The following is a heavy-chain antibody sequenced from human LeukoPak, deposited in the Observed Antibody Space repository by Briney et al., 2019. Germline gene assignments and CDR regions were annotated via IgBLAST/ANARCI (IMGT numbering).Heavy chain of an antibody. CDR1: GFTFDDYA. V-gene: IGHV3-9*03. CDR3: AKDFYYYDSSGYLEH. J-gene: IGHJ1*01. Sequence: GGSLRLYCAASGFTFDDYAMHWVRQAPGKGLEWVSGISWNSGSIGYADSVKGRFTISRDNAKNSLYLQMNSLRAEDMALYYCAKDFYYYDSSGYLEHWGQGTLVTVSS. D-gene: IGHD3-22*01. CDR2: ISWNSGSI.